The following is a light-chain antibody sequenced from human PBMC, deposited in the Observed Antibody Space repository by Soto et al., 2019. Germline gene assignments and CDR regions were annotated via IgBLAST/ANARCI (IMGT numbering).Light chain of an antibody. CDR1: QGISSW. CDR2: AAS. V-gene: IGKV1D-12*01. Sequence: DVQSTQRVFSMTESIGDSLTITGLASQGISSWLAWYQQKPGKAPKLLIYAASSLQSGVPSRFSGSGSGTDFTLTISSLQPEDFATYYCQQANSLPRTFGGGTKVDIK. J-gene: IGKJ4*01. CDR3: QQANSLPRT.